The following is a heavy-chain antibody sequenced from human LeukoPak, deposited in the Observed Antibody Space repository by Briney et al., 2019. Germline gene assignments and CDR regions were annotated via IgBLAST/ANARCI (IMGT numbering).Heavy chain of an antibody. D-gene: IGHD6-13*01. CDR2: MSPNSGNT. V-gene: IGHV1-8*01. Sequence: ASVKVSCKASGYTFTSYDINWVRQATGQGLEWMGWMSPNSGNTGYAQKFQGRVTMTRNTSISTAYLELSSLRSEDSAVYYCAKTSPSSSWYGHYYYYGMDVWGQGTTVTVSS. CDR3: AKTSPSSSWYGHYYYYGMDV. J-gene: IGHJ6*02. CDR1: GYTFTSYD.